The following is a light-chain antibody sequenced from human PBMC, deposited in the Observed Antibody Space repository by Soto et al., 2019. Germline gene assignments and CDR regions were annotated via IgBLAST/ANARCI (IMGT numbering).Light chain of an antibody. J-gene: IGKJ5*01. CDR2: GAS. CDR3: QQYGSSPIA. CDR1: QGVASRY. Sequence: EIVLTQSPGTLSLSPGERATHSCRASQGVASRYLAWYQQKPGQAPRLLIYGASTRATGIPDRFSGSGLGTDFTLTISILEPEDFAVYYCQQYGSSPIAFGQGTRLEIK. V-gene: IGKV3-20*01.